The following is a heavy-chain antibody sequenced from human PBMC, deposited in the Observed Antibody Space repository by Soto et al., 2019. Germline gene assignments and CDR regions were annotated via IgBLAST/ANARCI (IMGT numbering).Heavy chain of an antibody. V-gene: IGHV1-69*14. CDR1: GGTFSSYA. J-gene: IGHJ6*02. Sequence: QVQLVQSGAEVKKPGSSVKVSCKASGGTFSSYAISWVRQAPGQGLEWMGGIIPIFGTANYAQKFQGRVTITADKSTLTAXMELSSLRSEDTAVYYCASRSTGTTGYYYYYGMDVWGQGTTVTVSS. D-gene: IGHD1-7*01. CDR3: ASRSTGTTGYYYYYGMDV. CDR2: IIPIFGTA.